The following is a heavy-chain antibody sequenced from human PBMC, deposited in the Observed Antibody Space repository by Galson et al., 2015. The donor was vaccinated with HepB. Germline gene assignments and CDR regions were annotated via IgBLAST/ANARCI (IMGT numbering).Heavy chain of an antibody. Sequence: SVKVSCKASGGTFSSYAISWVRQAPGQGLEWMGGIIPIFGTANYAQKFQGRVTITADESTSTAYMELSSLRSEDTAVYYCARGVDYGGNPTPAYYYYYYMDVWGKGTTVTVSS. CDR2: IIPIFGTA. CDR1: GGTFSSYA. V-gene: IGHV1-69*13. D-gene: IGHD4-23*01. CDR3: ARGVDYGGNPTPAYYYYYYMDV. J-gene: IGHJ6*03.